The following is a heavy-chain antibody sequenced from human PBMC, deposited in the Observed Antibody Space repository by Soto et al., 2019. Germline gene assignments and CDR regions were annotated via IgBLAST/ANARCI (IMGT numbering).Heavy chain of an antibody. CDR2: IYYSGST. D-gene: IGHD6-13*01. Sequence: PSETLSLTCTVSGGSISSSSYYWGWIRQPPGKGLEWTGSIYYSGSTYYNPSLKSRVTISVDTSKNQFSLKLNSVTAADTAVYYCARLSEMAAAGTGQYYYYYGMDVWGQGTTVTVSS. CDR1: GGSISSSSYY. J-gene: IGHJ6*02. V-gene: IGHV4-39*01. CDR3: ARLSEMAAAGTGQYYYYYGMDV.